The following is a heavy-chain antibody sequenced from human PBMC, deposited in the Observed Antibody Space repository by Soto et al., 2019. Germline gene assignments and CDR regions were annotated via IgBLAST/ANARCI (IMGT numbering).Heavy chain of an antibody. D-gene: IGHD6-6*01. CDR3: ARDREGSSAHYYYYYGMDV. CDR1: GGSISSYY. Sequence: NPSETLSLTCTVSGGSISSYYWSWIRQPPGKGLEWIGYIYYSGSTNYNPSLKSRVTISVDTSKNQFSLKLSSVTAADTAVYYCARDREGSSAHYYYYYGMDVWGQGTTVTVSS. V-gene: IGHV4-59*01. J-gene: IGHJ6*02. CDR2: IYYSGST.